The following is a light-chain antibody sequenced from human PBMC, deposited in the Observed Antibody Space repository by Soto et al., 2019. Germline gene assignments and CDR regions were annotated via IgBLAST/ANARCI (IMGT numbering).Light chain of an antibody. V-gene: IGKV1-5*03. CDR1: QSVSMS. J-gene: IGKJ2*01. CDR2: KAS. CDR3: QQYTNYPVT. Sequence: DIQMTQSPSTLSASVGDRVTITCRASQSVSMSLAWYQQKPGTAPNLLIYKASTLESGVPSRFSGTGSGTEFTLTISSLQPDDFGTYYCQQYTNYPVTFGQGTKVDIK.